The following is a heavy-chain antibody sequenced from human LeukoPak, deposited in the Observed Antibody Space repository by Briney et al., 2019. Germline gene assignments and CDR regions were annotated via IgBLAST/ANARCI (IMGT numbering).Heavy chain of an antibody. V-gene: IGHV3-53*01. J-gene: IGHJ3*02. D-gene: IGHD3-10*01. CDR3: TRDFYYGRAFDI. CDR2: IYSDGST. CDR1: GFTVSSSY. Sequence: GGSLRLSCAASGFTVSSSYMSWVRQAPGEGLEWVSLIYSDGSTFYADSVKGRFTISRDNSKNTLYLQMSSLRAEDTAVYYCTRDFYYGRAFDIWGQGTLVTVSS.